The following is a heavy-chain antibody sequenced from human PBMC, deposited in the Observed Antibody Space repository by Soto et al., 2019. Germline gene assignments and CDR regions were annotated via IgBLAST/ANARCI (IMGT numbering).Heavy chain of an antibody. CDR3: ARGRGYGDYFYFDY. J-gene: IGHJ4*02. Sequence: EVQLVESGGGLVQPGGSLRLSCAASGFTFSSYWIHWVRQAPGKGLVWVSRIGSDGSPTRYADSVKGRFTISRDNAKNTRDLQMSSLRAEDTAVYYCARGRGYGDYFYFDYWGQGTLVTVSS. CDR2: IGSDGSPT. D-gene: IGHD4-17*01. V-gene: IGHV3-74*01. CDR1: GFTFSSYW.